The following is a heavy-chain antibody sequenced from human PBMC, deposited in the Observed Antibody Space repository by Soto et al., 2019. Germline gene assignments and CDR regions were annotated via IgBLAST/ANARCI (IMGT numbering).Heavy chain of an antibody. CDR1: GYTFTNYG. J-gene: IGHJ5*02. D-gene: IGHD3-10*01. V-gene: IGHV1-18*01. Sequence: QVQLVQSGAEVKKPGASVKVSCKASGYTFTNYGISWVRQAPGQGLEWMGWISAYNGNTKYAQKLQGRVTMTTDTSTSTAYMEVRSLRSVDTAMYYCARDQLWFGELVWFDPWGQGTLVTVSS. CDR3: ARDQLWFGELVWFDP. CDR2: ISAYNGNT.